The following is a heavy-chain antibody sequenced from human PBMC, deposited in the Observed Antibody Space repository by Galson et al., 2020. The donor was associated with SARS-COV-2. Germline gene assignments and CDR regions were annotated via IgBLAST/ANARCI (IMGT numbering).Heavy chain of an antibody. CDR2: IRNNGVRT. CDR3: AKDRGSGYGDHLDF. D-gene: IGHD4-17*01. V-gene: IGHV3-23*01. CDR1: GFTFDRYD. Sequence: GGSLRLSCAASGFTFDRYDLAWVRQAPGKGLEWISRIRNNGVRTYFADSVRGRFAISRDSCKGTVFLQMNNLRADGTAIYYGAKDRGSGYGDHLDFWGQGSLVTVSS. J-gene: IGHJ4*02.